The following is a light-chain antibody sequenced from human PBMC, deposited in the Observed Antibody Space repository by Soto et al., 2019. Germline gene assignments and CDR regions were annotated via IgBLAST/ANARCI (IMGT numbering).Light chain of an antibody. CDR3: SSYAGSNNYV. J-gene: IGLJ1*01. CDR2: EVN. V-gene: IGLV2-8*01. Sequence: QSVLTQPPSASGSPGQPVTVSCTGTSSDVGSYNYVSWYQQHPGKAPKLMIYEVNKRPSGVPDRFSGSKSGNTASLTVSGLQAEDEADYYCSSYAGSNNYVFGTGTKVTVL. CDR1: SSDVGSYNY.